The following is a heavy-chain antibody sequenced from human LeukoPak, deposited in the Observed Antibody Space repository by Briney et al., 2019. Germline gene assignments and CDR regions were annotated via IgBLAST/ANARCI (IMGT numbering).Heavy chain of an antibody. CDR3: ARAVTTWDWFDP. D-gene: IGHD1-1*01. CDR2: INHSGST. J-gene: IGHJ5*02. V-gene: IGHV4-34*01. Sequence: KSSETLSLTCTISGDSINVNYWSWIRQPPGKGLEWIGEINHSGSTNYNPSLKSRVTISVDTSKNQFSLKLRSLTAADTAVYYCARAVTTWDWFDPWGQGTLVTVSS. CDR1: GDSINVNY.